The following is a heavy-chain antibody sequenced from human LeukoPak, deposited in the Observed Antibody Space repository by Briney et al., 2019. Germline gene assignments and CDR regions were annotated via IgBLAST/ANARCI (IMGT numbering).Heavy chain of an antibody. CDR3: ARAPLEAVLLRFDP. Sequence: GGSLRLSCAASGFTFSRDSMNWVRQAPGKGLEWVSYINGGGSPIFYADSVRGRFTISRDNAKNSLHLQMNSLRAEDTAVYYCARAPLEAVLLRFDPWGQGTLVTVSS. J-gene: IGHJ5*02. CDR1: GFTFSRDS. D-gene: IGHD2-15*01. V-gene: IGHV3-48*01. CDR2: INGGGSPI.